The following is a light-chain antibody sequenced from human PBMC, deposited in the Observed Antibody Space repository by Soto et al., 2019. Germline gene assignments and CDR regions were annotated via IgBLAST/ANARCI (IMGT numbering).Light chain of an antibody. Sequence: QSVLTQPPSVSGAPGQRVTISCTGSSSNIGAGYDVLWYQQLPGTAPKLLIYGNSNRPSGVPDRFSGSKSGTSASLAITGLRAEDEADYYCQSYDISLSGWVFGGGTKLTVL. CDR3: QSYDISLSGWV. J-gene: IGLJ3*02. CDR2: GNS. CDR1: SSNIGAGYD. V-gene: IGLV1-40*01.